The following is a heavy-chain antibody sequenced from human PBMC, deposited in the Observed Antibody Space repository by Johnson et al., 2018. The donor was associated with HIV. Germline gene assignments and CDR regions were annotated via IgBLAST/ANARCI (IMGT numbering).Heavy chain of an antibody. D-gene: IGHD3-16*01. CDR1: GFTFSNYW. V-gene: IGHV3-7*01. Sequence: VQLVESGGGLVQPGGSLRLSCAGSGFTFSNYWMTWVRLAPGKGLEWVANIKQDGTEKYYADSVKGRFTISRDNAKNSLYLQMNSLRPADMGLYYCAKAPSMGADGLDVWGQGTMVTVSS. CDR2: IKQDGTEK. J-gene: IGHJ3*01. CDR3: AKAPSMGADGLDV.